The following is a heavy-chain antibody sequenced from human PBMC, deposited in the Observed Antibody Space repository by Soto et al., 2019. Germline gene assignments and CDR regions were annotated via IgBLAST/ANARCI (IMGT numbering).Heavy chain of an antibody. CDR2: INAGNGNT. CDR3: ARDSAHHYYYYSGTDV. J-gene: IGHJ6*02. D-gene: IGHD6-13*01. CDR1: GYTFTSYD. V-gene: IGHV1-3*01. Sequence: SAKVSFKASGYTFTSYDLHWVRQAPGQRLEWMGWINAGNGNTKYSQKFQGRVTITRDTSASTAYMELSSLRSEDTAVYYCARDSAHHYYYYSGTDVCGQGTTVTVS.